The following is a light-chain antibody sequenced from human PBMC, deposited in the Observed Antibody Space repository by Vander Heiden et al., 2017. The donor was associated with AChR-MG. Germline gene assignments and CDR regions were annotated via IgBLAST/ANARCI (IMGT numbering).Light chain of an antibody. CDR2: WAS. CDR3: QQEDSTPYT. V-gene: IGKV4-1*01. J-gene: IGKJ2*01. Sequence: DIVMTQSPDSLAVSLGERATINCKSSQSVLYNSNNKNYLAWYQQKTGQPPKLLIYWASTRESGVPDRFSGSGSGTDFTLTISSLQAEDVAVYYCQQEDSTPYTFGQGTKLEIK. CDR1: QSVLYNSNNKNY.